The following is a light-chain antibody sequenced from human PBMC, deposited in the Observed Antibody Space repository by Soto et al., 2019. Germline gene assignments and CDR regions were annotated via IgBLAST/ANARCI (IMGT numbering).Light chain of an antibody. Sequence: DIQMTQSPSTLSASVGDRVTITCRASQSISSWLAWYQQKPGKAPKLLIYQASSLETGVPSRFSGSGSGTEFTLTISILQPDDFATYFWQQYNSFTWTFGQGTKVEIK. CDR2: QAS. CDR1: QSISSW. J-gene: IGKJ1*01. CDR3: QQYNSFTWT. V-gene: IGKV1-5*03.